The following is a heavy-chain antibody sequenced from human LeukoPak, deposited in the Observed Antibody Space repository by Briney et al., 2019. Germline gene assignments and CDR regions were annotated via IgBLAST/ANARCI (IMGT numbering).Heavy chain of an antibody. D-gene: IGHD3-22*01. J-gene: IGHJ4*02. Sequence: PGGSLRLSCAASGFTFNNYWMHWVRQAPGKGLVWVSRINRDGSNTDYADSVKGRFTISRDNSKNTLYLQMNSLSAEDTAVYYCAKDAMYYYDSSGYYYFGPPGDWGQGTLVTVSS. CDR3: AKDAMYYYDSSGYYYFGPPGD. CDR2: INRDGSNT. V-gene: IGHV3-74*01. CDR1: GFTFNNYW.